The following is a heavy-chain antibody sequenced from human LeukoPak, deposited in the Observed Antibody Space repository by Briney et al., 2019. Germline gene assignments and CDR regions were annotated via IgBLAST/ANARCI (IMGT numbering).Heavy chain of an antibody. CDR2: IKHDGSER. V-gene: IGHV3-7*01. D-gene: IGHD2-15*01. Sequence: PGGSLRLSCAASGFTFGGYSMSWVRQAPGKGLGWVANIKHDGSERFYVDSVKGRFTISKDNAENSMYLQMNSLSAEDTAVYYCGRVISGAIDYWGQGTLVTVSS. J-gene: IGHJ4*02. CDR3: GRVISGAIDY. CDR1: GFTFGGYS.